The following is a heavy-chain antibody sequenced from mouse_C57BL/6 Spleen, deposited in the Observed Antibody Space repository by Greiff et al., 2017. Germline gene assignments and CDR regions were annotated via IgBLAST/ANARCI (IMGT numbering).Heavy chain of an antibody. D-gene: IGHD4-1*01. V-gene: IGHV1-80*01. Sequence: QVQLQQSGAELVKPGASVKISCKASGYAFSGYWMNWVKQRPGKGLEWIGQICPGDGDTNYNGKFKGKATLTADKSYTTAYMKLSSLTSEDSAVYCCARRAGRNLYYFDDWGQGTTLTVSS. CDR1: GYAFSGYW. J-gene: IGHJ2*01. CDR2: ICPGDGDT. CDR3: ARRAGRNLYYFDD.